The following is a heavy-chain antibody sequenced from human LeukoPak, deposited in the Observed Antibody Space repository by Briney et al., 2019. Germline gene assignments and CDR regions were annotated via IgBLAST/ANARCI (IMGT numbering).Heavy chain of an antibody. V-gene: IGHV4-34*01. CDR1: GGSFSGYY. CDR3: VRGGSGRYETFDY. CDR2: INYSGST. D-gene: IGHD6-19*01. J-gene: IGHJ4*02. Sequence: PSETLSLTCAVYGGSFSGYYWSWIRQPPGKGLEWIGEINYSGSTNYNPSLKSRVTISVDTAKNQPSLRLSSVTAADTAVYYCVRGGSGRYETFDYWGQGTLVTVSS.